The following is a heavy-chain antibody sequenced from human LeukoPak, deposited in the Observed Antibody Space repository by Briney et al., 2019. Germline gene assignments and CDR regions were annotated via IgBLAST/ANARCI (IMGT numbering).Heavy chain of an antibody. CDR1: GGSISSYY. D-gene: IGHD6-19*01. J-gene: IGHJ4*02. Sequence: PSETLSLTCTVSGGSISSYYWSWIRQPPGKGLEWIGYFYYSGSTNYNPSLKSRVTISVDTSKNQFSLKLSSVTAADTAVYYCARVRYSSGWYVDYWGQGTLVTVSS. CDR2: FYYSGST. V-gene: IGHV4-59*08. CDR3: ARVRYSSGWYVDY.